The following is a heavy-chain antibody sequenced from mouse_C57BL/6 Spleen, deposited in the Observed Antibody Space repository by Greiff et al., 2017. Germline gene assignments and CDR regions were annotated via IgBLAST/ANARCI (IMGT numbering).Heavy chain of an antibody. D-gene: IGHD1-1*01. CDR2: ISYDGSN. Sequence: EVQVVESGPGLVKPSQSLSLSCSVTGYSITSGYYWNWIRQFPGNKLEWMGYISYDGSNNYNPSFKNRISITRDTSKNQFFLKLNSVTTEDTATYYCARDTIHYGGAMDYWGQGTSVTVSS. J-gene: IGHJ4*01. V-gene: IGHV3-6*01. CDR1: GYSITSGYY. CDR3: ARDTIHYGGAMDY.